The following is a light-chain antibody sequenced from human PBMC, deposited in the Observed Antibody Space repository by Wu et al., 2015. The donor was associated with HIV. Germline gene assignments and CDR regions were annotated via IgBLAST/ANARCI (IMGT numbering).Light chain of an antibody. CDR3: QQYGSSPKT. CDR1: QSVTNDY. CDR2: GAS. Sequence: EIVLTQSPGTLSLSPGERVTLSCGASQSVTNDYLAWYQQKPGQAPRVLIYGASTRVTGVPDRFIGSGSGTNFTLTINKLDPEDFAVYYCQQYGSSPKTFGRGTKLEIK. V-gene: IGKV3-20*01. J-gene: IGKJ1*01.